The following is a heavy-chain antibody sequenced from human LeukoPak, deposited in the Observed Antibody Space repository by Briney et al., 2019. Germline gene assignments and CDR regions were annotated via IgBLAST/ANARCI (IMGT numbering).Heavy chain of an antibody. J-gene: IGHJ3*02. CDR1: GGSISSSSYY. CDR2: IYYSGST. CDR3: ARQHRLTYYDFWSGPKKAWLDAFDI. Sequence: PSETLSLTCTVSGGSISSSSYYWGWIRQPPGKGLEWIGSIYYSGSTYYNPSLKSRVTISVDTSKNQFSLKPSSVTAADTAVYYCARQHRLTYYDFWSGPKKAWLDAFDIWGQGTMVTVSS. D-gene: IGHD3-3*01. V-gene: IGHV4-39*07.